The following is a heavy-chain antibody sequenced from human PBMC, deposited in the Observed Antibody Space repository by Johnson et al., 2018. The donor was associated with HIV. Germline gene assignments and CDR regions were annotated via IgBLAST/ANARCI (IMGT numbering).Heavy chain of an antibody. Sequence: VQLVESGGGLVQPGRSLRLSCAASGFTFDDYAMHWVRQTPGKGLEWVSGISWNSGSLGYADSVKGRFTISRDTAKMSLYLQMNSLRAEDTAVYYCARDFFLDDSSGYYHDAFDIWGQGTMVTVSS. CDR2: ISWNSGSL. V-gene: IGHV3-9*01. CDR3: ARDFFLDDSSGYYHDAFDI. D-gene: IGHD3-22*01. J-gene: IGHJ3*02. CDR1: GFTFDDYA.